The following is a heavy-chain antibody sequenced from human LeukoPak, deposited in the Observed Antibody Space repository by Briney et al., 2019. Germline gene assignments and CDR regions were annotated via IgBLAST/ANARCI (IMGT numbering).Heavy chain of an antibody. J-gene: IGHJ1*01. CDR2: ISYDGSNK. Sequence: PGRSLRLSCAASGFTFSSYGMRWVRQAPGKGLEWVAVISYDGSNKYYADSVKGRFTISRDNSKNTLYLQMNSLRAEDTAVYYCAKGVAIAARRGPPQHWGQGTLVTVSS. D-gene: IGHD6-6*01. CDR3: AKGVAIAARRGPPQH. CDR1: GFTFSSYG. V-gene: IGHV3-30*18.